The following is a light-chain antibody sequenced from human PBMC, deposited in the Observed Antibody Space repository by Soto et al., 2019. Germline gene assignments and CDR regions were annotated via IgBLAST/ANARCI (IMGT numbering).Light chain of an antibody. CDR1: SSNIGSYT. V-gene: IGLV1-44*01. CDR3: AAWDDSLSGIVV. Sequence: SVLTQPPSMSGTPGQRVTISCSGSSSNIGSYTVSWYQQLPGTAPKFRIYSNNQLPSGVPDRFSGSKSGTSASLAIIGLQSEDEATYYCAAWDDSLSGIVVFGGGTKLTAL. CDR2: SNN. J-gene: IGLJ2*01.